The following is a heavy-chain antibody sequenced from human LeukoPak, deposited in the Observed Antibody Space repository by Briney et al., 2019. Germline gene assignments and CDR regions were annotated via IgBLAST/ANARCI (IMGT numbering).Heavy chain of an antibody. CDR2: FDPEDDRG. Sequence: ASVKVSCKVSGYRLTELYIYWVRQAPGEGPEWMGGFDPEDDRGIYAQKFQGRVTMTEDTSTNTAYMELSSLRSEDSAMYYCAAPSARSTVTTWSAFDLWGQGTMVTVSS. D-gene: IGHD4-17*01. CDR3: AAPSARSTVTTWSAFDL. V-gene: IGHV1-24*01. J-gene: IGHJ3*01. CDR1: GYRLTELY.